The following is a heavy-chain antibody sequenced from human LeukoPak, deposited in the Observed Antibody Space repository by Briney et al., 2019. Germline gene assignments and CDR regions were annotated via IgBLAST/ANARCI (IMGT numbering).Heavy chain of an antibody. CDR1: GGTFSSYA. CDR3: ARVYSSSWYPDYYYYGMDV. D-gene: IGHD6-13*01. CDR2: IIPIFGTA. V-gene: IGHV1-69*13. J-gene: IGHJ6*02. Sequence: SVKVSCKASGGTFSSYAISRVRQAPGQGLEWMGGIIPIFGTANYAQKFQGRVTITADESTSTAYMELSSLRSEDTAVYYCARVYSSSWYPDYYYYGMDVWGQGTTVTVSS.